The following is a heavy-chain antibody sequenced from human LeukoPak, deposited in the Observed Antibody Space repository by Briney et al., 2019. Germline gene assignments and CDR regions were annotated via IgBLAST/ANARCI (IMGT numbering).Heavy chain of an antibody. D-gene: IGHD3/OR15-3a*01. Sequence: PGGSLRLSCGASGFMFGDYAISWVRQAPGKGLEWLGVIRGKVYGGTTDYAASVEGRFTISRDDSKSIAYLQMNSLKAEDTAVYYCTKDGPGRPDWWGQGTLVTVSS. CDR2: IRGKVYGGTT. V-gene: IGHV3-49*04. CDR3: TKDGPGRPDW. J-gene: IGHJ4*02. CDR1: GFMFGDYA.